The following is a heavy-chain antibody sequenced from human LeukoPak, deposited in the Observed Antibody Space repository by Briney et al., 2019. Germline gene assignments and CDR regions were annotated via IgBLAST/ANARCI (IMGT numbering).Heavy chain of an antibody. V-gene: IGHV1-2*02. CDR2: THPVSGDT. D-gene: IGHD3-16*01. J-gene: IGHJ4*02. CDR1: GYPFTNFY. Sequence: ASVKVSCKASGYPFTNFYVHWVRLAPGQGLEWLGWTHPVSGDTIYAQKFQGRVTMTRDTSISTAYMELTSLTSDDTAVYYCARMTHTLGATYSHFDYWGQGTLVAVSS. CDR3: ARMTHTLGATYSHFDY.